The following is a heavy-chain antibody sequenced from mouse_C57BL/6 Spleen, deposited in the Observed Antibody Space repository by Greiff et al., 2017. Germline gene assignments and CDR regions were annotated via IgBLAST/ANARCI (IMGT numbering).Heavy chain of an antibody. Sequence: QVQLQQPGAELVRPGSSVKLSCKASGYTFTSYWLDWVKQRPGQGLEWIGNIYPSDSETHYNQKFKDKATLTVDKSSSTAYMQLSSLTSEDSAVYYCARRDDYDVDWYFDVWGTGTTVTVSS. D-gene: IGHD2-4*01. V-gene: IGHV1-61*01. CDR1: GYTFTSYW. J-gene: IGHJ1*03. CDR2: IYPSDSET. CDR3: ARRDDYDVDWYFDV.